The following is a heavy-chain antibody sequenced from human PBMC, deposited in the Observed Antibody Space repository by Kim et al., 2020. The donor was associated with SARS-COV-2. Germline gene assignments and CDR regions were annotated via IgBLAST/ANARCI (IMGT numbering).Heavy chain of an antibody. CDR3: ARSRTPQGYSYGYDAFDI. V-gene: IGHV3-11*06. Sequence: KGRFNISRDNAKNSLYLQMNSLRAEDTAVYYCARSRTPQGYSYGYDAFDIWGQGTMVTVSS. D-gene: IGHD5-18*01. J-gene: IGHJ3*02.